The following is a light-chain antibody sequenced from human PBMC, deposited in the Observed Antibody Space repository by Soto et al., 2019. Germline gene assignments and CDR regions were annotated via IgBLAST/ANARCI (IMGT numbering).Light chain of an antibody. CDR3: SSCTSSSTYV. Sequence: HSDRTRAPSGSGVPREGGRIFRTGNSSDVGSYNRVSWYQQPPGTAPKVMIYEVSNRPSGVPDRFSGSKSGNTASLTISGLQAEDEADYYCSSCTSSSTYVFGTGTKVTVL. J-gene: IGLJ1*01. CDR1: SSDVGSYNR. CDR2: EVS. V-gene: IGLV2-18*02.